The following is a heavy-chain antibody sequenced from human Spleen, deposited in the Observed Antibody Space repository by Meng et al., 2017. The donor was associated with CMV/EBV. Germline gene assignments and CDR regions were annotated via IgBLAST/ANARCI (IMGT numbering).Heavy chain of an antibody. CDR3: ARTYCGAECFYFIY. CDR1: GFTFSSYS. Sequence: GGSLRLSCVTSGFTFSSYSMNWVRQAPGKGPEWIAKISGSGYSIDYADSVKGRFTISRDNANNSLHLQMRSLRVEDTAVYYCARTYCGAECFYFIYWGQGALVTVSS. V-gene: IGHV3-48*04. J-gene: IGHJ4*02. D-gene: IGHD2-21*01. CDR2: ISGSGYSI.